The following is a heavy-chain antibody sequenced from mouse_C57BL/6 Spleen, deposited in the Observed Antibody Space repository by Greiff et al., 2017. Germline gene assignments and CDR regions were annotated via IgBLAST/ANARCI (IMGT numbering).Heavy chain of an antibody. J-gene: IGHJ2*01. CDR2: ISYDGSN. D-gene: IGHD2-10*02. CDR3: ARRYGNYGGDY. V-gene: IGHV3-6*01. Sequence: DVQLQESGPGLVKPSQSLSLTCSVTGYSITSGYYWNWIRQFPGNKLEWMGYISYDGSNNYNPSLKNRISITRDTSKNQFFLKLNSVTTEDTATYYCARRYGNYGGDYWGQGTTLTVSS. CDR1: GYSITSGYY.